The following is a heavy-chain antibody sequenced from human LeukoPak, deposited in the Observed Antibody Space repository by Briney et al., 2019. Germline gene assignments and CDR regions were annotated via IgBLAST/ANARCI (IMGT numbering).Heavy chain of an antibody. CDR2: INPSGGST. CDR3: ARVWTRNTSRWFEYYFDS. Sequence: ASVKVSCKASGYTFTSYYMHWVRQAPGQGLEWMGIINPSGGSTSYAQKFQGRVTITRNTSISTAYMELSSLRSEDTAVYYCARVWTRNTSRWFEYYFDSWGQGTLVTVSS. D-gene: IGHD6-13*01. J-gene: IGHJ4*02. CDR1: GYTFTSYY. V-gene: IGHV1-46*01.